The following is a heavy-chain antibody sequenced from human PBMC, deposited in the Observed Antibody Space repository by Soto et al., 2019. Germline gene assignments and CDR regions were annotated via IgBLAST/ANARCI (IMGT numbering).Heavy chain of an antibody. CDR3: AALPWGWTTVTTKGVYYFDY. Sequence: SETLSLTCTVSGGSVSSGSYYWSWIRQPPGKGLEWIGYIYYRGSTNYNPSLKGPVTISLDPSKNQFSLKLSSVTAADTAMYYCAALPWGWTTVTTKGVYYFDYWGQGTLVTVSS. J-gene: IGHJ4*02. D-gene: IGHD4-17*01. CDR2: IYYRGST. V-gene: IGHV4-61*01. CDR1: GGSVSSGSYY.